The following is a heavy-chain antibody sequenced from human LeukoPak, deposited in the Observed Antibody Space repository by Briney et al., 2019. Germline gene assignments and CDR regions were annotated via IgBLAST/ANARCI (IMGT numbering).Heavy chain of an antibody. D-gene: IGHD5-24*01. Sequence: ASVSVSSTASGYTFTIYDINWVRQAPGQGVEWMGWMNPHSGNTGYAQKFQGRVTMTRDNSISKAYMELSSLRSEDTAVYYCARVRETATITSLSSYYYSMDVWGQGTTVTVS. CDR2: MNPHSGNT. J-gene: IGHJ6*02. V-gene: IGHV1-8*01. CDR3: ARVRETATITSLSSYYYSMDV. CDR1: GYTFTIYD.